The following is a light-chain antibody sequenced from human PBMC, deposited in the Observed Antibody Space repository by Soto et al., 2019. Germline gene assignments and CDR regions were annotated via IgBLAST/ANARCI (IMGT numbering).Light chain of an antibody. CDR1: QSISTY. Sequence: DIQMTQSPSSLSASVGARVTITCRASQSISTYLNWYQLKPGNAPKLLLSAAPGFQSEVPSRFSGRGSGTEFTLTISSLQPDDFATYYCQQYHDYPTFGQGTKVDIK. CDR2: AAP. J-gene: IGKJ1*01. CDR3: QQYHDYPT. V-gene: IGKV1-39*01.